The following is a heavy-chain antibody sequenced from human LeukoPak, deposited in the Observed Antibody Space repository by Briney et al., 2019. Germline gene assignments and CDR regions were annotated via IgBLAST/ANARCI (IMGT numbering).Heavy chain of an antibody. V-gene: IGHV3-23*01. J-gene: IGHJ4*02. CDR2: ISGSGGST. D-gene: IGHD4-17*01. CDR1: GFTFSSYA. CDR3: AKDVRAPTVTTTVDY. Sequence: GGSLRLSCAASGFTFSSYAMSWVRQAPGKGLEWISSISGSGGSTYYADSVKGRFTISRDNSKNTLYLQMNSLRAEDTAVYYCAKDVRAPTVTTTVDYWGQGTLVTVSS.